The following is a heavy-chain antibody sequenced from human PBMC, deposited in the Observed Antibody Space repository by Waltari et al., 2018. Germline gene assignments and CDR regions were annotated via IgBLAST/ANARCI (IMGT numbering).Heavy chain of an antibody. D-gene: IGHD5-12*01. CDR1: GGSISSGSYY. Sequence: QVQLQESGPGLVKPSQTLSLTCTVSGGSISSGSYYWSWIRQPAGKGLEWIGRIYTSGSTNYNPSLKSRVTISVDTSKNQFSLKLSSVTAADTAVYYCAKESYDLTPFDYWGQEPWSPSPQ. J-gene: IGHJ4*01. V-gene: IGHV4-61*02. CDR3: AKESYDLTPFDY. CDR2: IYTSGST.